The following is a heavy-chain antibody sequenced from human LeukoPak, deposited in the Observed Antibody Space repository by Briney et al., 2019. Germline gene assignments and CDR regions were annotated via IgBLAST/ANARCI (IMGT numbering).Heavy chain of an antibody. J-gene: IGHJ6*03. D-gene: IGHD6-13*01. CDR1: GGTFSSYA. CDR2: IIPIFGTA. V-gene: IGHV1-69*01. Sequence: SVKVSCKASGGTFSSYAVSWVRLTPGQGLEWMGGIIPIFGTANYAQKFQGRVTITADESTSTAYMELSSLRSEDTAVYYCARDSIAAAGTGVYYYMDVWGKGTTVTISS. CDR3: ARDSIAAAGTGVYYYMDV.